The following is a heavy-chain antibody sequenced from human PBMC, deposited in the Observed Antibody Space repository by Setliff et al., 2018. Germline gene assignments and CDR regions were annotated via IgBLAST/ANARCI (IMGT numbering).Heavy chain of an antibody. CDR3: ARERYFDWFFED. J-gene: IGHJ4*01. Sequence: SETLSLTCTVSGGSITSGSFYWSWIRQPAGKKLEWIGRIHASGSPDYNPSFESRVTISRDTSTNQFSLKLGSVAAADTAVYYCARERYFDWFFEDWGHGTLVTVSS. CDR1: GGSITSGSFY. CDR2: IHASGSP. D-gene: IGHD3-9*01. V-gene: IGHV4-61*02.